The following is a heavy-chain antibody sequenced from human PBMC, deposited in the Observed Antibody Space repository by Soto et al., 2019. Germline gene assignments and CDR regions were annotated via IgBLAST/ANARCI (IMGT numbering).Heavy chain of an antibody. Sequence: EVQLVESGGGLVQPGGSLRLSCSASGFAFSTYEMNWVRQAPGKGLEWVPYISATGNTLYYVDSVKGRFTISRDNAKNSLYLQMNNLRVEDTAIYYCARDGVALSDGAMDVWGQGTTVTVSS. CDR3: ARDGVALSDGAMDV. J-gene: IGHJ6*02. D-gene: IGHD2-15*01. CDR1: GFAFSTYE. CDR2: ISATGNTL. V-gene: IGHV3-48*03.